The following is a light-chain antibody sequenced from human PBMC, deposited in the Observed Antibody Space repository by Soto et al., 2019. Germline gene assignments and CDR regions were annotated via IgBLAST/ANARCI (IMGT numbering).Light chain of an antibody. CDR1: QSVSSSY. CDR3: QQYGSSPLWT. Sequence: EMVLTQAPVSLSLSPGERATLSCRASQSVSSSYLAWYQQKPGQAPRLLIYGASSRATGIPDRFSGSGSGTDFTLTISRLEPEDFAVYYCQQYGSSPLWTFGQGTKVDIK. V-gene: IGKV3-20*01. CDR2: GAS. J-gene: IGKJ1*01.